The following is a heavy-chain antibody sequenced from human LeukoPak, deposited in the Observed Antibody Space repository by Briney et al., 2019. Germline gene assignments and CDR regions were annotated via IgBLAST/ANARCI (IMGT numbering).Heavy chain of an antibody. J-gene: IGHJ4*02. CDR2: ISAYNGNT. D-gene: IGHD2-2*01. CDR1: GGTFSSYA. V-gene: IGHV1-18*01. Sequence: GASVKVSCKASGGTFSSYAISWVRQAPGQGLEWMGWISAYNGNTNYAQKLQGRVTMTTDTSTSTAYMELRSLRSDDTAVYYCAREAYCSSTSCYLRLIDYWGQGTLVTVSS. CDR3: AREAYCSSTSCYLRLIDY.